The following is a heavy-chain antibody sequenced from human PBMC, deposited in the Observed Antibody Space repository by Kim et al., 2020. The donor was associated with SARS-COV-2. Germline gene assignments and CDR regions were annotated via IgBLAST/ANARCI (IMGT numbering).Heavy chain of an antibody. D-gene: IGHD1-1*01. V-gene: IGHV3-23*01. J-gene: IGHJ4*02. Sequence: YAEPVKGRFTISRDNSNNPLYLQMSNLSAEDTAVYYCTRYTWGMPAPLDYWSQGSLVIVSS. CDR3: TRYTWGMPAPLDY.